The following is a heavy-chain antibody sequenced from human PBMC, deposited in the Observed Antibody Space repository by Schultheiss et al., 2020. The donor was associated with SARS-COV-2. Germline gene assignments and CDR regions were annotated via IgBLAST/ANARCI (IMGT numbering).Heavy chain of an antibody. CDR3: AKDHSSGWEGYYYGMDV. J-gene: IGHJ6*02. D-gene: IGHD6-19*01. CDR2: IRSKAYGGTT. CDR1: GFTFGDYA. V-gene: IGHV3-49*04. Sequence: GESLKISCTASGFTFGDYAMSWVRQAPGKGLEWVGFIRSKAYGGTTEYAASVKGRFTISRDDSKNSLYLQMNSLRAEDTAVYYCAKDHSSGWEGYYYGMDVWGQGTTVTVSS.